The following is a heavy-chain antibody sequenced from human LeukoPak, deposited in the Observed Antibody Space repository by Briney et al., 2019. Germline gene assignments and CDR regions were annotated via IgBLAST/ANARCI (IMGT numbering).Heavy chain of an antibody. Sequence: GGSLRLSCAASGFSFRSCWMHWVRQAPGKELVWVSRINGDGSTTNYADSVRGRFTISRDNAKNTLYLQMNSLRADDSAVYFCASLVGGYYPPVEAFDIWGQGTMVTVSS. V-gene: IGHV3-74*01. CDR3: ASLVGGYYPPVEAFDI. CDR2: INGDGSTT. D-gene: IGHD3-3*01. J-gene: IGHJ3*02. CDR1: GFSFRSCW.